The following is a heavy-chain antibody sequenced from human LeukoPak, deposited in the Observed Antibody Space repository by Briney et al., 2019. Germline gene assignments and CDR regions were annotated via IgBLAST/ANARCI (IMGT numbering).Heavy chain of an antibody. CDR2: INPNSGGT. CDR1: GYTFTGYY. D-gene: IGHD3-10*01. CDR3: ARGYYYGSGSYSPLFDP. V-gene: IGHV1-2*02. J-gene: IGHJ5*02. Sequence: ASVKVSCKASGYTFTGYYMHWVRQAPGQGLEWMGWINPNSGGTNYAQKFQGRVTMTRDTSISTAYMELSRLRSDDTAVYYCARGYYYGSGSYSPLFDPWGQGTLVTVSS.